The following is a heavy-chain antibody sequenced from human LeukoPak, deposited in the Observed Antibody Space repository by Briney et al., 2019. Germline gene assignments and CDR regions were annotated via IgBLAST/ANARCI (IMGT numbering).Heavy chain of an antibody. Sequence: GGSLRLSCAASGFTFSNYAMSWVRQAPGKGLEWVSVVSDSGSTTYYADSVKGRFTISRDNSRNTLYLQMNSLRAEDTAVYYCARAFDGYDSGYFDYWGQGTLVPVSS. CDR1: GFTFSNYA. CDR3: ARAFDGYDSGYFDY. V-gene: IGHV3-23*01. D-gene: IGHD5-12*01. J-gene: IGHJ4*02. CDR2: VSDSGSTT.